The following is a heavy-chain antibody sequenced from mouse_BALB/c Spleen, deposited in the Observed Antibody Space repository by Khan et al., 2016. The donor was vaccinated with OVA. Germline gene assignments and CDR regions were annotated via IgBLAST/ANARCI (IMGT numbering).Heavy chain of an antibody. D-gene: IGHD1-1*01. J-gene: IGHJ3*01. Sequence: QVQLKESGPGLVAPSQTLSITCTVSGFSLSSYGVHWVRQPPGKGLEWLGVIWAGGSTNHNSALMSRLSISKDNSKSQVFLKMNSLQTDDTAMYYCAGAFYYGGWFAYWGQGTLVTVSA. CDR1: GFSLSSYG. V-gene: IGHV2-9*02. CDR3: AGAFYYGGWFAY. CDR2: IWAGGST.